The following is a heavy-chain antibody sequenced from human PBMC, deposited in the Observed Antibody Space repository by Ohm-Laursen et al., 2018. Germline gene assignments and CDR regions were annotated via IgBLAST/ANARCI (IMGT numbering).Heavy chain of an antibody. Sequence: SETLSLTCTVSGGSISSGGYYWSWIRQPPGKGLEWIGYIYYSGSTNYNPSLKSRVTISVDTSKNQFSLKLSSVTAADTAVYYCARGPRIAAAGVGMDYWGQGTLVTVSS. CDR3: ARGPRIAAAGVGMDY. J-gene: IGHJ4*02. CDR1: GGSISSGGYY. CDR2: IYYSGST. D-gene: IGHD6-13*01. V-gene: IGHV4-61*08.